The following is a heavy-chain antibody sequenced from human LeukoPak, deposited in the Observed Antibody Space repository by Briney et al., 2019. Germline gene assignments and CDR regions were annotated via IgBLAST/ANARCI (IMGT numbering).Heavy chain of an antibody. V-gene: IGHV3-21*01. CDR1: GFTLNNYI. CDR2: ISSTTTYI. CDR3: ARDLVGDV. Sequence: GGSLRLSCAASGFTLNNYIMKWVRQAPGRGLERVSYISSTTTYIYYADSVKGRFTISRDNAKNSLYLQMNSLRAEDTAVYYCARDLVGDVWGQGTTVTVSS. J-gene: IGHJ6*02. D-gene: IGHD6-6*01.